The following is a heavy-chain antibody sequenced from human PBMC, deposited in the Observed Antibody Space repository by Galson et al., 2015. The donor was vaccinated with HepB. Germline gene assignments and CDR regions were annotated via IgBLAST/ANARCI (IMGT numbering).Heavy chain of an antibody. D-gene: IGHD6-19*01. CDR2: IKQDGSEK. CDR3: ARVQVSVWWLGNWFDP. Sequence: SLRLSCAASGFTFSSYWMSWVRQAPGKGLEWVANIKQDGSEKYYVDSVKGRFTISRDNAKNSLYLQMNSLRAEDTAVSYCARVQVSVWWLGNWFDPWGQGTLVTVSS. J-gene: IGHJ5*02. CDR1: GFTFSSYW. V-gene: IGHV3-7*01.